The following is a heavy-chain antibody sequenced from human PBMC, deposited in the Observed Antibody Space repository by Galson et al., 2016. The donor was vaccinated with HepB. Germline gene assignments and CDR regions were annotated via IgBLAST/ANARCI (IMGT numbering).Heavy chain of an antibody. J-gene: IGHJ5*02. D-gene: IGHD1-26*01. V-gene: IGHV4-31*03. CDR3: ARAYSGSYCFDP. CDR1: GDSINSGGYY. CDR2: ISYSGST. Sequence: TLSLTCSVSGDSINSGGYYWSWIRHHPGKGLEWIGYISYSGSTYYNPSLRSRVTISIDTSKNQFSLNLSSMTAADTAVYYCARAYSGSYCFDPWGQGSLVTVSS.